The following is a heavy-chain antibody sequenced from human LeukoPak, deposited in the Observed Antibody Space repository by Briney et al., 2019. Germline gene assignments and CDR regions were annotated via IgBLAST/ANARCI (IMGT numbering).Heavy chain of an antibody. D-gene: IGHD2-15*01. Sequence: GGSLRLSCAASGFTFDDYAIHWVRQAPGKGLEWVSLISGDGGSTFYADSVKGRFTISRDNSKNSLFLQMNSLTTDDTALYYCAKVGSSTPYYYFYGMDVWGQGTTVTVS. CDR3: AKVGSSTPYYYFYGMDV. CDR1: GFTFDDYA. CDR2: ISGDGGST. J-gene: IGHJ6*02. V-gene: IGHV3-43*02.